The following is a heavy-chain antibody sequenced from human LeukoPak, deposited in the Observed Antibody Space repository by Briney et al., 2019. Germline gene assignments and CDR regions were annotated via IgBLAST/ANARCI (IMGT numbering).Heavy chain of an antibody. CDR3: SRDRSSGWPTTVDY. D-gene: IGHD6-19*01. J-gene: IGHJ4*02. CDR2: INLNSGGT. V-gene: IGHV1-2*02. CDR1: GFIFTGYF. Sequence: GASVKVSCKASGFIFTGYFMHWVRQAPGQGLEYMGWINLNSGGTKFVQGFQGRVSMTSDTSIGVVYMELSSLRSDDTAVYYCSRDRSSGWPTTVDYRGQGTLVTVSS.